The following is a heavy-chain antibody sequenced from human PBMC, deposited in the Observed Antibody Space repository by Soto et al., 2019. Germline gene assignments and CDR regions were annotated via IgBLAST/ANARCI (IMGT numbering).Heavy chain of an antibody. CDR2: INPSDGNR. D-gene: IGHD3-22*01. CDR3: ARDRLRGYDSSGFYS. J-gene: IGHJ4*02. Sequence: ASVKVSCKASGYIFTDYYMHWVRQAPGQELGWMGWINPSDGNRNFAQKFKDRVTMTTATSTNTVFLELRSLKSDDTSIYYCARDRLRGYDSSGFYSWGQGTMVTVSS. V-gene: IGHV1-2*02. CDR1: GYIFTDYY.